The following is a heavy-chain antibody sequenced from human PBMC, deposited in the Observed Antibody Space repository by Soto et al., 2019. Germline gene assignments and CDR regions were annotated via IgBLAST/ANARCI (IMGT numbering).Heavy chain of an antibody. CDR1: RFTFGSYG. Sequence: GGSLRLSCAASRFTFGSYGMHWVGQGPGKGLEWVAVISYDGSNKYYADSVKGRFTISRDNSKNTLYLQMNSLRAEDTAVYYCAKDVSDDFWSGYRLIDYWGQGTLVTVSS. V-gene: IGHV3-30*18. J-gene: IGHJ4*02. D-gene: IGHD3-3*01. CDR3: AKDVSDDFWSGYRLIDY. CDR2: ISYDGSNK.